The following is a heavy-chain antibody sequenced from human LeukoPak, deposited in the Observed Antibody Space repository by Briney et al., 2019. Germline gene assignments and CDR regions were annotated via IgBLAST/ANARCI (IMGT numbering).Heavy chain of an antibody. Sequence: GGSLRLSCAASGFXFSNYAISWVRQAPGKGLKWVSSISGSGGSTYYADSVKGRFTISRDNSKNTLFLQMNSLRAEDTAVYYCAKDPYYYDTSGYNGDYWGQGTLVTVSS. CDR2: ISGSGGST. D-gene: IGHD3-22*01. J-gene: IGHJ4*02. V-gene: IGHV3-23*01. CDR1: GFXFSNYA. CDR3: AKDPYYYDTSGYNGDY.